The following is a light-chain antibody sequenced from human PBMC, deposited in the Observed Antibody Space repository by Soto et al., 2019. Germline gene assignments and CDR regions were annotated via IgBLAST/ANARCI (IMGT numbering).Light chain of an antibody. Sequence: EIVMTQSPATLSVSPGERATLSCRASQSVSTNLAWYQQKPGQAPRLLIYGASTRATGIPARFSGSGSGTEFILTISSLQSEDFAVYYCQQFNTWPPYMYTFGQGTKLEIK. J-gene: IGKJ2*01. CDR3: QQFNTWPPYMYT. CDR2: GAS. CDR1: QSVSTN. V-gene: IGKV3-15*01.